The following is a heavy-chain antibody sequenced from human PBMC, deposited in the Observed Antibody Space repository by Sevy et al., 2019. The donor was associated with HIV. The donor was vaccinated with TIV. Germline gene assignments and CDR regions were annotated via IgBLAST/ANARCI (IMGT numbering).Heavy chain of an antibody. CDR3: VRAIAKDGSF. D-gene: IGHD6-13*01. CDR2: INQDGSVK. Sequence: GGSLRLSCVASGFSLNNYWMNWVRQAPGKGLEWVANINQDGSVKYYVDSVRGRFTISRDSARNLVFLQMSSLRVDDSALYYCVRAIAKDGSFWGQRTLVTVSS. V-gene: IGHV3-7*01. J-gene: IGHJ4*02. CDR1: GFSLNNYW.